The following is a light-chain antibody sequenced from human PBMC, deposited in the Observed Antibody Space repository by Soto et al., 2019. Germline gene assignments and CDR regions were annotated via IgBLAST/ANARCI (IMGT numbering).Light chain of an antibody. CDR3: LKYNSAPFT. Sequence: DVQMTQSPSSLSASVGDRVTITCRASQGISNYLAWYQQKPGKVPKLLIYAASTLQSGVPSRFSGSGSGTDFTLTISNLQPEDVATYYCLKYNSAPFTFGPGTKVHIK. CDR1: QGISNY. J-gene: IGKJ3*01. V-gene: IGKV1-27*01. CDR2: AAS.